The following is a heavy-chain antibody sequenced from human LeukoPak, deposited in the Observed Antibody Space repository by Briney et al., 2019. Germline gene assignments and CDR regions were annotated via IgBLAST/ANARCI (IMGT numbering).Heavy chain of an antibody. CDR1: VGTFSSYA. CDR2: IIPILGIA. CDR3: ARDVEYCSSTSCYYY. D-gene: IGHD2-2*01. V-gene: IGHV1-69*04. Sequence: SVKVSCKASVGTFSSYAISWVRQAPGQGLEWMGRIIPILGIANYAQKFQGRVTITADKSTSTAYMELSSLRSEDTAVYYCARDVEYCSSTSCYYYWGQGTLVTVSS. J-gene: IGHJ4*02.